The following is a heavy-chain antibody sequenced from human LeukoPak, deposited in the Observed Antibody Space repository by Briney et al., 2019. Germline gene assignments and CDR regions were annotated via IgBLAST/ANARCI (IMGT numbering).Heavy chain of an antibody. J-gene: IGHJ4*02. Sequence: GASVKVSCKASGGTFSSYAISWVRQAPGQGLEWMGRIIPILGIANYAQKFQGRVTITADKSTSTAYMELSSLRSEDTAVYYCAKSYYYDSSGYYEGGNDYWGQGTLVTVSS. CDR1: GGTFSSYA. CDR3: AKSYYYDSSGYYEGGNDY. CDR2: IIPILGIA. D-gene: IGHD3-22*01. V-gene: IGHV1-69*04.